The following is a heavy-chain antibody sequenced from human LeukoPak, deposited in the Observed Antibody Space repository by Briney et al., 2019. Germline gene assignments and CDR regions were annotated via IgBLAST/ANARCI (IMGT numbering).Heavy chain of an antibody. CDR3: AKDQSRWQQRAFDI. J-gene: IGHJ3*02. D-gene: IGHD6-13*01. CDR2: ISYDGSNK. V-gene: IGHV3-30*18. CDR1: GFTFSSYG. Sequence: PGGSLRLSCAASGFTFSSYGMHWVRQAPGKGLEWVAVISYDGSNKYYADSVKGRFTISRDNSKNTLYLQMNGLRAEDTAVYYCAKDQSRWQQRAFDIWGQGTMVTVSS.